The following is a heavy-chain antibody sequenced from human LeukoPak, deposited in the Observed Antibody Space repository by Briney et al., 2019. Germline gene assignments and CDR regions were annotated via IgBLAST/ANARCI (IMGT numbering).Heavy chain of an antibody. J-gene: IGHJ4*02. CDR3: ARDHQYSSGMFSFDY. Sequence: ASVKVSCKASGYTFTSYGISWVRQAPGQGLEWMGWISAYNGNTNYAQKLQGRVTMTTDTSTSTAYMELRSLRSDDTAVYYCARDHQYSSGMFSFDYWGQGTLVTVSS. CDR2: ISAYNGNT. CDR1: GYTFTSYG. D-gene: IGHD6-19*01. V-gene: IGHV1-18*01.